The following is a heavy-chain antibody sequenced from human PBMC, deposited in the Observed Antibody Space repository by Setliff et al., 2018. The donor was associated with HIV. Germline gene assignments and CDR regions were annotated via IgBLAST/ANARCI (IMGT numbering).Heavy chain of an antibody. CDR3: ARVVGTRAVDY. Sequence: PSETLSLTCAVYGGSFSGYYWSWIRQPPGKGLEWIGEINHSGSTNYNPSLKSRVTISVDTSKNQFSLKLSSVTAADTAVYYCARVVGTRAVDYWGQGTLVTV. D-gene: IGHD2-21*02. CDR1: GGSFSGYY. J-gene: IGHJ4*02. V-gene: IGHV4-34*01. CDR2: INHSGST.